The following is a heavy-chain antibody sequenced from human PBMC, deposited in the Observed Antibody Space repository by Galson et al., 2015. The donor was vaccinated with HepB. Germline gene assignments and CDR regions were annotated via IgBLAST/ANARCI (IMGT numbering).Heavy chain of an antibody. Sequence: ETLSLTCTVSGGSISSYYWSWIRQPAGKGLEWIGRIYTSGSTNYNPSLKSRVTMSVDTSKNQFSLKLSSVTAADTAVYYCAREVLTEEWLVRGRYFDLWGRGTLVTVSS. V-gene: IGHV4-4*07. CDR1: GGSISSYY. CDR3: AREVLTEEWLVRGRYFDL. D-gene: IGHD6-19*01. CDR2: IYTSGST. J-gene: IGHJ2*01.